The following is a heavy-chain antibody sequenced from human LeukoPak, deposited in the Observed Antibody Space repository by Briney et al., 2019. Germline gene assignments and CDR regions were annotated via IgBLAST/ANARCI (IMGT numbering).Heavy chain of an antibody. V-gene: IGHV3-23*01. CDR2: MSASGSST. CDR1: GFTFSIYA. J-gene: IGHJ4*02. CDR3: AKAVDEALELYDY. D-gene: IGHD1-7*01. Sequence: GGSLRLSRSPSGFTFSIYAMNCARQAPGGGLKCVSGMSASGSSTFHEDSVKGRFIISRDNSKNVVFLQMKSLRAKDTAVYFCAKAVDEALELYDYWGLGTLVTVSS.